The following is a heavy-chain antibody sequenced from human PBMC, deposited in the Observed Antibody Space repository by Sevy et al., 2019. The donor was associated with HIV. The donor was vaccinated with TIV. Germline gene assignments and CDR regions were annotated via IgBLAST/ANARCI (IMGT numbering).Heavy chain of an antibody. V-gene: IGHV3-33*01. D-gene: IGHD1-26*01. CDR3: AREAEAVGATYFDY. Sequence: GGSLRLSCAASGFTFSSYGMHWVRQAPGKGLEWVAVIWYDGSNKYYADTVKGRFTISRDNSKNTQYLQMNSLSAEDTAVYYCAREAEAVGATYFDYWGQGTLVAVSS. CDR2: IWYDGSNK. CDR1: GFTFSSYG. J-gene: IGHJ4*02.